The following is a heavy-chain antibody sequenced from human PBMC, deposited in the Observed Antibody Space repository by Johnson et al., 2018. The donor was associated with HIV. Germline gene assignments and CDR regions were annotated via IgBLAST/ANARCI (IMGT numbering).Heavy chain of an antibody. CDR3: AREPSIAAAGGDGAFDI. J-gene: IGHJ3*02. Sequence: QVTLVESGGGVVQPGRSLRLSCAASDFTFTNNAIHWVRQAPGKGLEWVAVISYDGSNKYYADSVTGRFTISRDNSKNTLYLQMNSLRAEDTAVYYCAREPSIAAAGGDGAFDIWGRGTMLTVSS. D-gene: IGHD6-13*01. CDR2: ISYDGSNK. CDR1: DFTFTNNA. V-gene: IGHV3-30-3*01.